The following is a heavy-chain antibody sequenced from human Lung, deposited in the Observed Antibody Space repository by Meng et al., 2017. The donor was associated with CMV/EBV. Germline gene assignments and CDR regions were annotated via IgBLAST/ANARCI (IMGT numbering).Heavy chain of an antibody. V-gene: IGHV3-23*03. CDR2: IYLGDRST. Sequence: GEXXKISCAASGFTFGTYGMSWVRQAPGKGLEWVAVIYLGDRSTWYGDFVKGRFSIYTDDSKSTVYLQMNSLRAEDTAVYYCARDEAYGMDVWVQGTTVTVSS. CDR3: ARDEAYGMDV. J-gene: IGHJ6*02. CDR1: GFTFGTYG.